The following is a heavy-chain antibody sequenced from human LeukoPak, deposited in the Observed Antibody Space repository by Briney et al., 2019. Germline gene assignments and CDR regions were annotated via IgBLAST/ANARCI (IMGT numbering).Heavy chain of an antibody. D-gene: IGHD3-16*01. CDR3: ARDHRGGGSFDY. CDR2: IYYSGST. J-gene: IGHJ4*02. Sequence: SETLSLTCTVSGGSISSYYWSWIRQPPGKGLEWIGYIYYSGSTNYNPSLKSRVTISVDTSKNQFSLKLSSVTAADTAVYYCARDHRGGGSFDYWGQGTLVTVSS. CDR1: GGSISSYY. V-gene: IGHV4-59*01.